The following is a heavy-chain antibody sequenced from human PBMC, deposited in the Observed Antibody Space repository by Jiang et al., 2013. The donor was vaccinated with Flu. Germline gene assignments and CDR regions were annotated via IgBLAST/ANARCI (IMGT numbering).Heavy chain of an antibody. V-gene: IGHV4-39*01. CDR3: ARLPLIVGAPYFDY. J-gene: IGHJ4*02. CDR2: IYYSGTT. Sequence: PGLVKPSETLSLTCTVSGGSISSSGYYWGWIRQPPGKGLEWIGTIYYSGTTYYNPSLRSRVTISVGTSTDQFSLKLRSVTAADTAVYYCARLPLIVGAPYFDYWGQGTLVTVSS. CDR1: GGSISSSGYY. D-gene: IGHD1-26*01.